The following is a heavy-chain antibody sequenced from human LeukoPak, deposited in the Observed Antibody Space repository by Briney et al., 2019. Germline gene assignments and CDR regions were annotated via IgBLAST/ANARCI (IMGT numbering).Heavy chain of an antibody. V-gene: IGHV1-8*01. Sequence: ASVKVSCKASGYTFTNYDINWVRQATGQGLEWMGWMNPNNANTGYAQKFQGRVTMTRNTSISIAYMELRSLRSEDTAVYYCARVRSTWWIPENDVFDIWGQGTMVTVSS. D-gene: IGHD6-13*01. CDR2: MNPNNANT. CDR3: ARVRSTWWIPENDVFDI. CDR1: GYTFTNYD. J-gene: IGHJ3*02.